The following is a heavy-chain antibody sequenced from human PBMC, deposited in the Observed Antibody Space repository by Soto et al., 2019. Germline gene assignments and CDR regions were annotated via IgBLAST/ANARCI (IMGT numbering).Heavy chain of an antibody. CDR1: GESFNDYY. Sequence: QVQLQQWGAGLLKPSETLSLTCAVYGESFNDYYWSWIRQPQGKGREWIGEINHSGSTNYNPSLKSRVPISVDTSKNQFSLKLTSVTAADTAVYYCARAAVGATLDYWGQGTLVTVSS. D-gene: IGHD2-15*01. CDR2: INHSGST. J-gene: IGHJ4*02. CDR3: ARAAVGATLDY. V-gene: IGHV4-34*01.